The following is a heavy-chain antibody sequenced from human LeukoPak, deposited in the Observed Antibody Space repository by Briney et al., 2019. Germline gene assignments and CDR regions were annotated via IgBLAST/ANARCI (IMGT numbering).Heavy chain of an antibody. CDR3: ARAACSWSCFDY. CDR2: ILTGNGNT. Sequence: GASVKISCKASVYTFTTYAIQWVRQAPGQRLGRLGWILTGNGNTKYSQKFQDRVTITRDTSASTVYMELSSLRSEDTAVYYCARAACSWSCFDYWGQGILVTVSS. D-gene: IGHD2-15*01. J-gene: IGHJ4*02. CDR1: VYTFTTYA. V-gene: IGHV1-3*04.